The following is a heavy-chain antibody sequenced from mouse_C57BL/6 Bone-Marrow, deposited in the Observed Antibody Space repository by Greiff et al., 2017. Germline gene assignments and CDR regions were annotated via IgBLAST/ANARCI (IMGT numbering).Heavy chain of an antibody. CDR3: ARAGAMDY. J-gene: IGHJ4*01. CDR2: INTNYGTT. Sequence: LVESGPELVKPGASVKISCKASGYSFTDYNMNWVKQSNGKSLEWIGVINTNYGTTSYNQKFKGTATLTVDQSSSTAYMQRNSLTSEDSAVYYCARAGAMDYWGQGTSVTVSS. CDR1: GYSFTDYN. V-gene: IGHV1-39*01.